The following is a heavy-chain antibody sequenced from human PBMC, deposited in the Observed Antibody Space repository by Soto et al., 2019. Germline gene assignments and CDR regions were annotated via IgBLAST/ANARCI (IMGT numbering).Heavy chain of an antibody. J-gene: IGHJ4*02. CDR2: ISSTGSYT. CDR3: ARDPSIRAPPDY. D-gene: IGHD3-3*02. Sequence: PGGSLRLSCAASGFIFSSYAMSWVRQAPGKGLEWVSGISSTGSYTKYADSVKGRFTISRDNAHNSLYLEMDSLRDEDTGIYYCARDPSIRAPPDYWGRGTQVTVSS. V-gene: IGHV3-23*01. CDR1: GFIFSSYA.